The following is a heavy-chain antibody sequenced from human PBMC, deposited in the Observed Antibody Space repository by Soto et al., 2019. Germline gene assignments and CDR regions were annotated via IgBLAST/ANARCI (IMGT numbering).Heavy chain of an antibody. V-gene: IGHV1-69*01. Sequence: QVQLVQSGAEVEKPGSSVKVSCKASGGTFSSYAISWVLLAPGQGLEWMGGIIPIFGTANYAQKFQGRVTITADESTSTAYMEMSSLRCEDTVVYYCARVLGDSRSWHKSYYYYDMDVWGQGTTVPVSS. D-gene: IGHD6-13*01. CDR2: IIPIFGTA. CDR3: ARVLGDSRSWHKSYYYYDMDV. CDR1: GGTFSSYA. J-gene: IGHJ6*02.